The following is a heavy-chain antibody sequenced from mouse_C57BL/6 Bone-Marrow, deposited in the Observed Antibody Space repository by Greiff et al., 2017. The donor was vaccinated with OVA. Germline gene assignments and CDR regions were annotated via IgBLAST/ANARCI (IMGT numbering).Heavy chain of an antibody. D-gene: IGHD2-4*01. J-gene: IGHJ4*01. CDR1: GFTFTDYY. Sequence: EVMLVESGGGLVQPGGSLSLSCAASGFTFTDYYMSWVRQPPGKALEWLGFIRNKANGYTTEYSASVKGRFTISRDNSQSILYLQMNALRAEDSATYYCAGIYYEYVGYAMDYWGQGTSVTVSS. CDR2: IRNKANGYTT. CDR3: AGIYYEYVGYAMDY. V-gene: IGHV7-3*01.